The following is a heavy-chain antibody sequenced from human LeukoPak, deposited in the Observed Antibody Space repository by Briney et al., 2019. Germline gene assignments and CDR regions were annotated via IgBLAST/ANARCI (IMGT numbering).Heavy chain of an antibody. Sequence: SETLSLTCTVSGGSISSYYWRWIRQPPGKGLEWIGYIYYSGDTNYSPSLKSRVTISVDTSKNQFSLKLSSVTAADTAVYYCARFGPGVPYYFDSWGQGTLVTVSS. CDR2: IYYSGDT. CDR1: GGSISSYY. V-gene: IGHV4-59*01. CDR3: ARFGPGVPYYFDS. J-gene: IGHJ4*02. D-gene: IGHD3-16*01.